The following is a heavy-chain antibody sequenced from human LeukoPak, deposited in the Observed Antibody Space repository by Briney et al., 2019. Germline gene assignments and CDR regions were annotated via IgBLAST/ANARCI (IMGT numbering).Heavy chain of an antibody. CDR2: IYYSGST. CDR3: ARRRRLKNPGGDAFDI. D-gene: IGHD2/OR15-2a*01. V-gene: IGHV4-39*01. J-gene: IGHJ3*02. CDR1: GGSISSSSYY. Sequence: SETLSLTCTVSGGSISSSSYYWGWIRQPPGKGLEWIGSIYYSGSTYYNPSLKSRVTISVDTSKNQFSLKLSSVTAADTAVYYCARRRRLKNPGGDAFDIWGQGTVVIVSS.